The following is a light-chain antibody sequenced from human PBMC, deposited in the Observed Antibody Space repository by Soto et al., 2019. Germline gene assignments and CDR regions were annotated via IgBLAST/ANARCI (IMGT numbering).Light chain of an antibody. V-gene: IGLV2-14*01. CDR2: AVS. J-gene: IGLJ2*01. Sequence: QSALTQPASVSGSPGQSITISCTGTSSDVGGYNYVSWYQHHPGKAPKLMIYAVSNRPSGVSNRFSGSKSDNTASLTISGLQAEDEADHYCSSYTSSSIVVFGGGTQLTVL. CDR3: SSYTSSSIVV. CDR1: SSDVGGYNY.